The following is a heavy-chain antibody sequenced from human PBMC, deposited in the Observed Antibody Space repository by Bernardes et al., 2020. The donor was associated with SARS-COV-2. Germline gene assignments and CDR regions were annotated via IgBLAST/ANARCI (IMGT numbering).Heavy chain of an antibody. CDR3: ARVTTLRWPEYFDF. D-gene: IGHD2-21*02. CDR2: IHFGGSA. V-gene: IGHV4-39*02. CDR1: GGSINSRGHY. J-gene: IGHJ5*01. Sequence: LSLTCTVSGGSINSRGHYWGWIRQPPGKGLEWIGSIHFGGSAYYSPSLESRLTMSVDTSQNHFSLNLSSVTAADTAVYYCARVTTLRWPEYFDFWGQGTLVTVSS.